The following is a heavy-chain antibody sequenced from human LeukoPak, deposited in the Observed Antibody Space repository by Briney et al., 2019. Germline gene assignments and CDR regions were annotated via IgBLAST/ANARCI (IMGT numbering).Heavy chain of an antibody. CDR3: LKDLNSGSSSAY. J-gene: IGHJ4*02. D-gene: IGHD1-26*01. Sequence: PGGSLRLSCSASGFTFNTSPMYWVRQAPGKGLEYVSAIGSSGSSTYYADSAKGRFIISRDNSKNTLYLQMSSLGLEDTAMYYCLKDLNSGSSSAYWGQGTLVTVSA. CDR1: GFTFNTSP. CDR2: IGSSGSST. V-gene: IGHV3-64D*06.